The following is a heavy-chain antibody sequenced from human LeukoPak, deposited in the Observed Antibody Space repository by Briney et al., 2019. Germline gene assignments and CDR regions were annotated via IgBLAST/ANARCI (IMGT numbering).Heavy chain of an antibody. CDR2: VYYIGTT. CDR3: ARLSDRDPQHWFDP. D-gene: IGHD3-10*01. V-gene: IGHV4-39*01. CDR1: GTSINNNKYF. Sequence: SETLSLTCAVSGTSINNNKYFWAWIRQPPGKGLEWLGTVYYIGTTFYNPSLKSRLTLSVDTSKNQFSLKLGSVTAADTSVYYCARLSDRDPQHWFDPWGQGILVTVSS. J-gene: IGHJ5*02.